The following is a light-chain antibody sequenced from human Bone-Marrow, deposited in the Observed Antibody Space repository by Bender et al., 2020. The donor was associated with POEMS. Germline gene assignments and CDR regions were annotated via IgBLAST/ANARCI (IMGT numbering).Light chain of an antibody. Sequence: SYELTQPPSVSVSPGQTARITCSGDALSNQYAYWYQQKAGQAPLVVIYKDKERPSGIPERFSGSNSGNTATLTISRVEAGDEADYYCQVWDSSSAHPVVFGGGTKLTVL. J-gene: IGLJ2*01. CDR1: ALSNQY. V-gene: IGLV3-25*02. CDR2: KDK. CDR3: QVWDSSSAHPVV.